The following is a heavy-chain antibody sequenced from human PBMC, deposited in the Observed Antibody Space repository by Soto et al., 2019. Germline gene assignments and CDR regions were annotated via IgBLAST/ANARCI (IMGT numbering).Heavy chain of an antibody. V-gene: IGHV3-30*18. CDR2: ISYDGSNK. CDR1: GFTFSSYW. CDR3: AKVRQWQRLTCPDY. Sequence: TGGSLRLSCAASGFTFSSYWMSWVRQAPGKGLEWVAVISYDGSNKYYADSVKGRFTISRDNSKNTLYLQMNSLRAEDTAVYYFAKVRQWQRLTCPDYWGQGTLVTVSS. D-gene: IGHD5-12*01. J-gene: IGHJ4*02.